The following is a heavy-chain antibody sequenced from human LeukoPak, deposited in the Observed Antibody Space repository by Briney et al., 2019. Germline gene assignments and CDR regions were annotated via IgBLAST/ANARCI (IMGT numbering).Heavy chain of an antibody. Sequence: PGGSLRLSCAASGFTVSSNDMSWVRQAPGKGLECISVIYSGGSTDYADSVKGRLTISRDNSKNTLYLQMNSLKTEDTAVYYCTTGSAKMGASSGLELDYWGQGTLVTVSS. CDR3: TTGSAKMGASSGLELDY. J-gene: IGHJ4*02. V-gene: IGHV3-53*01. CDR1: GFTVSSND. CDR2: IYSGGST. D-gene: IGHD1-26*01.